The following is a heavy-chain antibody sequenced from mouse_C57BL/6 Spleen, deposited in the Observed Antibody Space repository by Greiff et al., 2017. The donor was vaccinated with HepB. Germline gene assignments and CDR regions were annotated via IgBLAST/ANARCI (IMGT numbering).Heavy chain of an antibody. V-gene: IGHV1-55*01. D-gene: IGHD1-1*01. CDR3: ATMHGSSYWYFDV. CDR1: GYTFTSYW. Sequence: QVQLKQPGAELVKPGASVKMSCKASGYTFTSYWITWVKQRPGQGLEWIGDIYPGSGSTNYNEKFKSKATLTVDTSSSTAYMQLSSLISEDSAVYYCATMHGSSYWYFDVWGTGTTVTVSS. J-gene: IGHJ1*03. CDR2: IYPGSGST.